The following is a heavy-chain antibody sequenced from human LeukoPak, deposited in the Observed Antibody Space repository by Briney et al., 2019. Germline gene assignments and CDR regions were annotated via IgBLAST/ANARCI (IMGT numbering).Heavy chain of an antibody. J-gene: IGHJ4*02. Sequence: GGSLRLSCAASGFTFSSYSMNWVRQAPGKGLEWVSSISSSSSYIYYADSVKGRFTISRDNAKNSLYLQMNSLRAEDTAVYYCARSGWLQLGRVDYWGQGTLVTVSS. CDR2: ISSSSSYI. CDR3: ARSGWLQLGRVDY. D-gene: IGHD5-24*01. V-gene: IGHV3-21*01. CDR1: GFTFSSYS.